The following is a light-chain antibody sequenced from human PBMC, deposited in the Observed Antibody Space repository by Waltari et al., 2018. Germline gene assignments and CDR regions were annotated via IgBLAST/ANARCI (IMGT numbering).Light chain of an antibody. Sequence: QSALTQAASVSGSPGQPITLSCTGTSSDVGVYNYVSWYQQHPGKAPKLIIYDVSNRPSGVSNRFSGSKSGNTASLTISGLQAEDEADYYCNSYASSNTRVFGGGTKLTVL. CDR2: DVS. V-gene: IGLV2-14*03. CDR1: SSDVGVYNY. CDR3: NSYASSNTRV. J-gene: IGLJ3*02.